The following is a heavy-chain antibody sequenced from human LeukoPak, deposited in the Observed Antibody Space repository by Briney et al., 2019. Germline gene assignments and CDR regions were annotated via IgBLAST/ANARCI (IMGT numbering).Heavy chain of an antibody. Sequence: GGSLRLSCAASGFTFSDYYMSWVRQAPGKGLEWVSYISGSSSHSNYADSVKGRFTISRDNAKNSLFLQMSSLRADDTAIYYCARVNPISSGFYAYWGQATLVTVSS. J-gene: IGHJ4*02. D-gene: IGHD3-22*01. CDR2: ISGSSSHS. V-gene: IGHV3-11*06. CDR3: ARVNPISSGFYAY. CDR1: GFTFSDYY.